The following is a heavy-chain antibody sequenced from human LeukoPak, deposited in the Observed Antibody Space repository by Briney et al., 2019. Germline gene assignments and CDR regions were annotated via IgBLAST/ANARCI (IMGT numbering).Heavy chain of an antibody. D-gene: IGHD1-26*01. CDR3: AKPLSGSPYYFDF. Sequence: QTGGSLRLSCAASGFNFSSYGMHWVRQNSGKGLEWLTFMRYDGSYKTYVDSVKGRFTISRDNSKNTVYLQMNSLKTEDTAVYYCAKPLSGSPYYFDFWGQGTLVTVSS. CDR2: MRYDGSYK. V-gene: IGHV3-30*02. CDR1: GFNFSSYG. J-gene: IGHJ4*02.